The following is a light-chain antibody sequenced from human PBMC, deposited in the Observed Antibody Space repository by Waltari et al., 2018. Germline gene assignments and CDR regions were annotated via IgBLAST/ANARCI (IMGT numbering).Light chain of an antibody. CDR3: VLYMGGGIL. CDR2: STN. J-gene: IGLJ3*02. CDR1: SGSVPTTYY. Sequence: QTVVTQEPSFSVSPGGTVTLTCCLRSGSVPTTYYPSWYQQTPGQAPRPLIYSTNTRSSGVPDRISGSILGNKAALTITGAQADDESDYYCVLYMGGGILFGGGTKLTVL. V-gene: IGLV8-61*01.